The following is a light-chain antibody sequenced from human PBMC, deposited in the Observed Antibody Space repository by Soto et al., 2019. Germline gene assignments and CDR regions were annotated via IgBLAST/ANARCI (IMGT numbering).Light chain of an antibody. CDR2: DAS. J-gene: IGKJ5*01. Sequence: DIQMTQSPSSLSASLGDRVTITCQASQDIRFYLNWYQHKTRQAPKLLIYDASQLETGVPSKFSGSGSGTDFTFTINNVQAEDIGTYYCQHYNSLPITFGQGTRLEIK. CDR3: QHYNSLPIT. CDR1: QDIRFY. V-gene: IGKV1-33*01.